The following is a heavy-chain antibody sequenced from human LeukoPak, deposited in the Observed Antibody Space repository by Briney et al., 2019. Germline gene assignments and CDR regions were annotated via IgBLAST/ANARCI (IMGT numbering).Heavy chain of an antibody. Sequence: SETLSLTCTVSGGSISSDGYYWSWIRQHPGKGLEWIGYIYYSGSTYYNPSLKSRVTISVDTSKNQFSLKLSSVTAADTAVYYCARDRSTVTTDNWYFDLWGRGTLVTVSS. CDR1: GGSISSDGYY. D-gene: IGHD4-17*01. V-gene: IGHV4-31*03. CDR3: ARDRSTVTTDNWYFDL. CDR2: IYYSGST. J-gene: IGHJ2*01.